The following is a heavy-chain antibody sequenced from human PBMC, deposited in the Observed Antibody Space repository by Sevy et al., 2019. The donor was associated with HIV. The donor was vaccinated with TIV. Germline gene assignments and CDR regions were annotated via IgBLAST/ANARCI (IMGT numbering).Heavy chain of an antibody. CDR2: INPNTGAS. D-gene: IGHD6-19*01. CDR1: GYTFKGYY. CDR3: VFVWRITVADGFDI. V-gene: IGHV1-2*02. Sequence: ASVKVSCKSSGYTFKGYYIHWVRQAPGQGLEWMGWINPNTGASKYAQKFQGRVTMTRDTSISTAYMELRGLRSDDTSMYYCVFVWRITVADGFDIWGQGTMVTDSS. J-gene: IGHJ3*02.